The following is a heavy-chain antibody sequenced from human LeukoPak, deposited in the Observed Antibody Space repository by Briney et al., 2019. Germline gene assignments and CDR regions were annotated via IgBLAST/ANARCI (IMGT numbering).Heavy chain of an antibody. CDR1: GGSFSGYY. Sequence: PSETLSLTCAVYGGSFSGYYRSWIRQPPGKGLEWIGEINHSGSTNYNPSLKSRVTISVDTSKNQFSLKLSSVTAADTAVYYCARAPPVVVPAASFYYYYMDVWGKGTTVTVSS. D-gene: IGHD2-2*01. CDR2: INHSGST. CDR3: ARAPPVVVPAASFYYYYMDV. J-gene: IGHJ6*03. V-gene: IGHV4-34*01.